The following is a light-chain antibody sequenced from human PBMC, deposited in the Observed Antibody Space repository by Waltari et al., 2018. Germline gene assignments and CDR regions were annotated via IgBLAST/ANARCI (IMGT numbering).Light chain of an antibody. V-gene: IGKV2-28*01. CDR3: LQALQTPLFA. CDR1: ESLLHSNGYNL. CDR2: LDS. Sequence: DMVKTQSPLSLPVTNGGPALISCRSSESLLHSNGYNLLDWFLQKPGQSPHLLIYLDSNRASGVPDRFSGSASGTDFALKNSRVEAEDVGVYHCLQALQTPLFALGPGTKVHIK. J-gene: IGKJ3*01.